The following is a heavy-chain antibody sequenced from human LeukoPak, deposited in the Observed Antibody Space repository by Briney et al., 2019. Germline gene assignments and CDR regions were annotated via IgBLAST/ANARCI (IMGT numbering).Heavy chain of an antibody. CDR3: ARGSKAAPGTFDY. D-gene: IGHD6-13*01. V-gene: IGHV4-59*01. CDR2: IYYTGST. CDR1: GGSIGIYY. Sequence: SETLSLTCTVSGGSIGIYYWSWIRQPPGKGLEWIGYIYYTGSTDYNPSLKSRVAISVDTSKNQFSLKLSSVTAADTAVYYCARGSKAAPGTFDYWGQGTLVTVSS. J-gene: IGHJ4*02.